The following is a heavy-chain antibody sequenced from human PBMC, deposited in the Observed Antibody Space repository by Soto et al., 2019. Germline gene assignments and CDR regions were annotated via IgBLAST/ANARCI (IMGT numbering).Heavy chain of an antibody. V-gene: IGHV3-30-3*01. Sequence: GGSLRLSCAASGFTFSSYAMHWVRQAPGKGLEWVAVISYDGSNKYYADSVKGRFTISRDNSKNTLYLQMNSLRAEDTAVYYCASGYSYGEVDYWGQGTLVTVAS. CDR3: ASGYSYGEVDY. CDR1: GFTFSSYA. J-gene: IGHJ4*02. D-gene: IGHD5-18*01. CDR2: ISYDGSNK.